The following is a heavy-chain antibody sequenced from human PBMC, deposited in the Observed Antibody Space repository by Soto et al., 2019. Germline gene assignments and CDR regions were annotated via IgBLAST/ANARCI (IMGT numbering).Heavy chain of an antibody. CDR3: AKDMRRNLYYGMDV. V-gene: IGHV3-30*18. Sequence: GGSLRLSCAASGFTFSSYDMHWVRQAPGKGLEWVAVISYDGSNKYYADSVKGRFTISRDNSKNTLYLQMNSLRAEDTAVYYCAKDMRRNLYYGMDVWGQGTTVTVSS. CDR1: GFTFSSYD. CDR2: ISYDGSNK. D-gene: IGHD1-1*01. J-gene: IGHJ6*02.